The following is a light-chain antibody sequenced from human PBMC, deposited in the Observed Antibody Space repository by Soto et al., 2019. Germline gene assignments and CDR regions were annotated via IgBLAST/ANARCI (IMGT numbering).Light chain of an antibody. CDR2: GAS. V-gene: IGKV3-20*01. CDR3: QQYGSSPLT. CDR1: QSVSSSY. Sequence: DIVFTQAAGTLSLSPGERATLSCRASQSVSSSYLAWYQQKPGQAPRLLIYGASSRATGIPDRFSGSGSGTDFTLTISRLEPEDFAVYYCQQYGSSPLTFGPGTKVDIK. J-gene: IGKJ3*01.